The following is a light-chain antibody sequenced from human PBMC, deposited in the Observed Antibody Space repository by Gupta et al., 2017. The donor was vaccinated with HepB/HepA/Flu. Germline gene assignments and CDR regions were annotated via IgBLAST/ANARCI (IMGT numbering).Light chain of an antibody. CDR3: QQRSDWPLT. CDR1: RSISRY. CDR2: DAS. J-gene: IGKJ4*01. V-gene: IGKV3-11*01. Sequence: ELVFTRSPDTLSLSPGERATLSCRVSRSISRYLASYQQKPGQAPRLRIYDASNVATGIPVRFSGSWSGTDFTLTISRPEPEDFAVYSCQQRSDWPLTFGGGTKVEI.